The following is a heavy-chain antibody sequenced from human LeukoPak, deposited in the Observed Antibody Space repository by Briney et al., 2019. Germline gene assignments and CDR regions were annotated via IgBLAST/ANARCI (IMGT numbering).Heavy chain of an antibody. J-gene: IGHJ4*02. CDR3: ARGYYDSSGYYRFPFDY. Sequence: PGGSLRLSCAASGFTFSNYWMRWVRQAPGKGLEWVSSISSSSSYIYYADSVKGRFTISRDNAKNSLYLQMNSLRAEDTAVYYCARGYYDSSGYYRFPFDYWGQGTLVTVSS. D-gene: IGHD3-22*01. V-gene: IGHV3-21*01. CDR1: GFTFSNYW. CDR2: ISSSSSYI.